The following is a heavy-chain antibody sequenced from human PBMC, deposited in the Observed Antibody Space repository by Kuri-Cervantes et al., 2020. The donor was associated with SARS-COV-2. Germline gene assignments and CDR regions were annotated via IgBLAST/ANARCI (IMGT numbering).Heavy chain of an antibody. CDR3: ARALYSSSGPDY. D-gene: IGHD6-13*01. Sequence: ETLSLTCAASGFTFSSYAMHWVRQATGKGLEWVSAIGTAGDPYYPGSVKGRFTISRENAKNSLYLQMNSLRAGDTAVYYCARALYSSSGPDYWGQGTLVTVSS. J-gene: IGHJ4*02. V-gene: IGHV3-13*05. CDR1: GFTFSSYA. CDR2: IGTAGDP.